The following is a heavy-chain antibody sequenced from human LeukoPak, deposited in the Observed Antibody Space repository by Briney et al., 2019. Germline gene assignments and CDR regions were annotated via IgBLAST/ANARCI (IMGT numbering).Heavy chain of an antibody. CDR3: ARGVQWLVPYYFDY. CDR2: INPNSGGT. CDR1: GYTFTGYY. V-gene: IGHV1-2*02. Sequence: ASVKVSCKASGYTFTGYYMHWVRQAPGQGLEWMGWINPNSGGTNYAQKFQGRVTMTRDTSISTAYMELSRLRSDDTAVYYCARGVQWLVPYYFDYWGQGTLVTVSS. D-gene: IGHD6-19*01. J-gene: IGHJ4*02.